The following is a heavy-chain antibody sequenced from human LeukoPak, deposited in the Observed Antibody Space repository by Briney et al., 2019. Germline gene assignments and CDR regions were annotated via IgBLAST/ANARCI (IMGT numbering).Heavy chain of an antibody. CDR3: AKEGEDDFSYYMDV. J-gene: IGHJ6*03. CDR2: ISWDGGST. V-gene: IGHV3-43*01. D-gene: IGHD3-3*01. CDR1: GFTFDDYT. Sequence: GGSLRLSCAAPGFTFDDYTMHWVRHAPGKGLEWVSLISWDGGSTYYADSVKGRFTISRDNSKNSLYLQMNSLRTEDTALYYCAKEGEDDFSYYMDVWGKGTTVTVSS.